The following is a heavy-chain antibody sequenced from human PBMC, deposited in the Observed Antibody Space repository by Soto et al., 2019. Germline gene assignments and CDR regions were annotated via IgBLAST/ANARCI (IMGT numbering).Heavy chain of an antibody. Sequence: EVQLVESGGGLVQPGGSLRLSCGASGFSFSDYSMNWVRQAPGKGMDWISYISSSSATIYYAASVKGRFTVSRDNAKKSLYLQMHSLRAEDTGVYYYARESHPWFDPWGQGTLVTVSS. J-gene: IGHJ5*02. CDR2: ISSSSATI. CDR3: ARESHPWFDP. V-gene: IGHV3-48*01. CDR1: GFSFSDYS.